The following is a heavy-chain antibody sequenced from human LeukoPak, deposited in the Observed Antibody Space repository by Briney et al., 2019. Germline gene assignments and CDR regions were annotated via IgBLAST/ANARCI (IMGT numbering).Heavy chain of an antibody. CDR2: IKQDGSEK. CDR3: AKDYEPLVGVHRWGDWFDP. CDR1: GFTCSSYW. J-gene: IGHJ5*02. Sequence: GGSLRLSCAASGFTCSSYWMSWVRQAPGKGLEWVANIKQDGSEKYYVDSVKGRFTISRDNAKNSLYLQMNSLRAEDTAVYYCAKDYEPLVGVHRWGDWFDPWGQGTLVTVSS. V-gene: IGHV3-7*03. D-gene: IGHD1-26*01.